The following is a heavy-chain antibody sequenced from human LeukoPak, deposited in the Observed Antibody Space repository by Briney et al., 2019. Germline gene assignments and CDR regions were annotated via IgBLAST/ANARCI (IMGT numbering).Heavy chain of an antibody. CDR2: INPNGGGA. J-gene: IGHJ5*02. V-gene: IGHV1-2*02. Sequence: GASVKVSCKASGYTFSGYYLHWVRQAPGQGLEWMGWINPNGGGANYAPKFQGRLTMTRDTSISTAYMELSRLRSDDTAVYFCARDGSGTYYLSKVCFDPWGQGTLVTVSS. CDR3: ARDGSGTYYLSKVCFDP. D-gene: IGHD3-10*01. CDR1: GYTFSGYY.